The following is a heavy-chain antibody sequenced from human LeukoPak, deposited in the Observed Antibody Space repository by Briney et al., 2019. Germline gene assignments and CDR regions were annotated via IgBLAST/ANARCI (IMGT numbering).Heavy chain of an antibody. CDR2: INPNSGGT. V-gene: IGHV1-2*02. D-gene: IGHD1-20*01. CDR3: ARVLLSGITGTSGPGFDY. CDR1: GYTFTGYY. J-gene: IGHJ4*02. Sequence: ASVKVSCKASGYTFTGYYMHWVRQAPGQGLEWMGWINPNSGGTNYAQRFQGRVTMTRDTSISTAHMELSRLRSDDTAVYYCARVLLSGITGTSGPGFDYWGQGTLVTVSS.